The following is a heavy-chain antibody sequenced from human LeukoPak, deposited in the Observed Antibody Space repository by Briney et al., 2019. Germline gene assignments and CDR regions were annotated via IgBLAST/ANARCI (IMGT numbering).Heavy chain of an antibody. Sequence: GGSLRLSCAASGFTFTTYWMGWVRQAPGKGLEWVASIKQGGSEKYYVDSVKGRFTISRDSAENTVYLQMKSLKGEDTAFYYCARPLLYYYGSETYFWFDLWGQGTLVTVSS. CDR3: ARPLLYYYGSETYFWFDL. V-gene: IGHV3-7*01. J-gene: IGHJ5*02. CDR1: GFTFTTYW. CDR2: IKQGGSEK. D-gene: IGHD3-10*01.